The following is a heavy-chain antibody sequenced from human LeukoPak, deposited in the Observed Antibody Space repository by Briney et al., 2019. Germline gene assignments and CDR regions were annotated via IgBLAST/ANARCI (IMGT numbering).Heavy chain of an antibody. CDR3: ASDLSAARPRPGYFYAMDV. Sequence: GGSLRLSCAASGFTFSSYWMTWVRQAPGKGLEWVANINQDGSDKDYVDSVKGRFTISRDNAKNSLSLQMNNLRAEDTAVFYCASDLSAARPRPGYFYAMDVWGQGTTVTVSS. CDR1: GFTFSSYW. J-gene: IGHJ6*02. V-gene: IGHV3-7*01. CDR2: INQDGSDK. D-gene: IGHD6-6*01.